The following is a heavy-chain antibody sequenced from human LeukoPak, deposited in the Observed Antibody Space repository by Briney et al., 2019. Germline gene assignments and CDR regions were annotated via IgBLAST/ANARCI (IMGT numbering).Heavy chain of an antibody. Sequence: SETLSLTCAVYGGSFSGYYWSWIRQPPGKGLEWIGEINHSGSTNYNPSLKSRVTISVDTSKNQFSLKLSSVTAADTAVYYCARRLKYSSSWGDYFDKWGQGTLVTVSS. CDR1: GGSFSGYY. CDR2: INHSGST. CDR3: ARRLKYSSSWGDYFDK. V-gene: IGHV4-34*01. J-gene: IGHJ4*02. D-gene: IGHD6-13*01.